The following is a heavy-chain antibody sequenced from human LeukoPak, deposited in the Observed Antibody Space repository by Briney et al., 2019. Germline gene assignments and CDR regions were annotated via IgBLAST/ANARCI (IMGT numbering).Heavy chain of an antibody. D-gene: IGHD2-15*01. V-gene: IGHV3-23*01. CDR3: ARDPRESSLYAFDI. J-gene: IGHJ3*02. CDR1: GSTFSSYA. Sequence: GGSLRLSCAASGSTFSSYAMSWVRQAPGKGLEWVSAISGSGGSTYYADSVKGRFTISRDNSKNTLYLQMNNLRAEDTAVYYCARDPRESSLYAFDIWGQGTMVTVSS. CDR2: ISGSGGST.